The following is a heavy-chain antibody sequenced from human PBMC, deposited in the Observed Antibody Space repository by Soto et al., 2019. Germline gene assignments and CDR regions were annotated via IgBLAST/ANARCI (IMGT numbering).Heavy chain of an antibody. CDR2: ISAFNDKT. J-gene: IGHJ6*02. CDR3: ARADYDILPGPTSYYYGMDV. CDR1: GYTFTSYG. V-gene: IGHV1-18*01. Sequence: QVQLVQSGAEVKKAGASGKVACRAAGYTFTSYGTSWVRQAPGQGLEWMGWISAFNDKTNYAQKFQGRVTMATDKSTSTAYMELRYLRSDDTAVYYCARADYDILPGPTSYYYGMDVWCQGTTVTVAS. D-gene: IGHD3-9*01.